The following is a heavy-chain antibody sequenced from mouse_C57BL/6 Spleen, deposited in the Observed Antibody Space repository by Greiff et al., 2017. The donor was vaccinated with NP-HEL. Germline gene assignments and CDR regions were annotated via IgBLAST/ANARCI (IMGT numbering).Heavy chain of an antibody. Sequence: EVQLVESGGGLVQPGGSLKLSCAASGFTFSDYYMYWVRQTPEKRLEWVAYISNGGGSTYYPDTVKGRFTISRDNAKNTLYLQMSRLKSEDTAMYYCARRSTTGHYCDYWGQGTTLTVSS. J-gene: IGHJ2*01. D-gene: IGHD1-1*01. V-gene: IGHV5-12*01. CDR1: GFTFSDYY. CDR3: ARRSTTGHYCDY. CDR2: ISNGGGST.